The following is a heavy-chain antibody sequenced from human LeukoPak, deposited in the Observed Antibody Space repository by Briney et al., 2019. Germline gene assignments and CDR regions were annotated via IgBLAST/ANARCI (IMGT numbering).Heavy chain of an antibody. Sequence: SQTLSLTCATSGDSVSSNSAAWNWIRQSPSRGLEWLGRTYYRSKWYNDYAISVKSRITINPDTSKNQFSLQLNSVTPEDTAVYYCARDLLGYCSGGSCQWDWFDPWGQGTLVTVSS. CDR2: TYYRSKWYN. CDR3: ARDLLGYCSGGSCQWDWFDP. CDR1: GDSVSSNSAA. D-gene: IGHD2-15*01. J-gene: IGHJ5*02. V-gene: IGHV6-1*01.